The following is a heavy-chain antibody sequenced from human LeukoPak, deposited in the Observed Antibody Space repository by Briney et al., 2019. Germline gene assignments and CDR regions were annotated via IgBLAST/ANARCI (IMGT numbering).Heavy chain of an antibody. CDR1: GGSISGFY. Sequence: SENLSLTCTVSGGSISGFYWSWIRQPPGKGLEWIGYIYYSGSTSYNPSLKSRVTMSVDTSKNQFSLKLSSVTAADTAVYYCARDQTPDYYYYYMDVWGKGTTVTVSS. CDR3: ARDQTPDYYYYYMDV. CDR2: IYYSGST. V-gene: IGHV4-59*12. J-gene: IGHJ6*03.